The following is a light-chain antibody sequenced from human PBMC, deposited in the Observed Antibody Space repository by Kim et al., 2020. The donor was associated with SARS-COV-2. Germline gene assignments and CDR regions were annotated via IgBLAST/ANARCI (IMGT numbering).Light chain of an antibody. CDR2: DVS. CDR1: SSDVGGYNY. CDR3: SSYTSSSTPHVV. Sequence: SITISCTGTSSDVGGYNYVSWYQQHPGKAPKLMIYDVSNRPSGVSNRFSGSKSGITASLTISGLQAEDEADYYCSSYTSSSTPHVVFGGGTQLTVL. J-gene: IGLJ2*01. V-gene: IGLV2-14*03.